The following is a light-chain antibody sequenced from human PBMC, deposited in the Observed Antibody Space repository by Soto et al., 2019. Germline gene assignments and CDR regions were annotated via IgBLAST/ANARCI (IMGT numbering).Light chain of an antibody. CDR3: SSYAGSHGVV. CDR1: SSDVGGYNY. V-gene: IGLV2-8*01. J-gene: IGLJ2*01. Sequence: QSVLTQPPSASGSPGQSVTISCTGTSSDVGGYNYVSWYQQHPDKAPKLMIYEVSKRPSGVPDRFSGSKSGNTASLTVSGLQAEDEADYYCSSYAGSHGVVFGGGTKLTVL. CDR2: EVS.